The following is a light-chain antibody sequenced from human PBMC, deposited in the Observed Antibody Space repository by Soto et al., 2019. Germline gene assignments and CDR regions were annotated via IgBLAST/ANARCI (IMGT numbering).Light chain of an antibody. J-gene: IGLJ1*01. V-gene: IGLV2-14*01. CDR2: EVT. CDR1: SGDIGSYNR. CDR3: SSYTNINTRACV. Sequence: QSALTQPASVSGSPGQSITISCTGTSGDIGSYNRVSWYQQHPGKAPKLIIYEVTDRPSGVSNRFSGSKSGNTASLTISGLQAEAEAEYYCSSYTNINTRACVFGTGTKVTVL.